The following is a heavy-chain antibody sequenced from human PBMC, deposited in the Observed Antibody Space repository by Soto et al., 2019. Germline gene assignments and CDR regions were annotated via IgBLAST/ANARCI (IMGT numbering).Heavy chain of an antibody. CDR2: ISYDGSNK. J-gene: IGHJ4*02. CDR1: GFTFSSYA. V-gene: IGHV3-30-3*01. CDR3: ARDMSRDIVVVPAAQVDY. Sequence: GGSLRLSCAASGFTFSSYAMRWVRQAPGKGLEWVAVISYDGSNKYYADSVKGRFTISRDNSKNTLYLQMNSLRAEDTAVYYCARDMSRDIVVVPAAQVDYWGQGTLGTVSS. D-gene: IGHD2-2*01.